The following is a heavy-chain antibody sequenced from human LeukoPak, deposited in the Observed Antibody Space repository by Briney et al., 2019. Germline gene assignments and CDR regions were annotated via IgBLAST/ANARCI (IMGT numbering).Heavy chain of an antibody. Sequence: PGGSLRLSCAASGFTFSSYSMNWVRQAPGKGLEWVSSISASSSYIYYSDSVKGRFTISRDNAKNSVYLQMNSLRAEDTAVYYCASSTRDETFDYWGQGTLVIVSS. CDR2: ISASSSYI. J-gene: IGHJ4*02. D-gene: IGHD2/OR15-2a*01. CDR1: GFTFSSYS. V-gene: IGHV3-21*01. CDR3: ASSTRDETFDY.